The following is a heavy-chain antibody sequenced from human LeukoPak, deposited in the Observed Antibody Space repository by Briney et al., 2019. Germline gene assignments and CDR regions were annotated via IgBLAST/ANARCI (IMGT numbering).Heavy chain of an antibody. D-gene: IGHD6-13*01. J-gene: IGHJ4*02. CDR2: INIDGSSI. CDR3: ARIPATGTTLDY. CDR1: GFTLSNYW. V-gene: IGHV3-74*01. Sequence: GGSLRLSCTASGFTLSNYWMHWVRQAPGKGLVWVSRINIDGSSISYADSVKGRFTISRDNAKNTLHLQMNSLRAEDTAVYYCARIPATGTTLDYWGQGTLVTVSA.